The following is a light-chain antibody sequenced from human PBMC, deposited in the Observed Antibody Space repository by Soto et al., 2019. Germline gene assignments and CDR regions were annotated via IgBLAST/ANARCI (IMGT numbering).Light chain of an antibody. J-gene: IGLJ2*01. CDR2: EDN. V-gene: IGLV6-57*01. CDR1: SGSIASNY. Sequence: NFMLTQPHSVSESPGKTVTISCTRSSGSIASNYVQWYQQRPGSSPTTVIYEDNQRPSGVPDRFSGSIDSSSNSDSLTISGLKTEDEADYYCQSYDSSNHVVFGGGTKLTVL. CDR3: QSYDSSNHVV.